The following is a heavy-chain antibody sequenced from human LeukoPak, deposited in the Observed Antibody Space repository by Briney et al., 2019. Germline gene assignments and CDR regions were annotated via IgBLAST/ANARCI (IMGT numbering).Heavy chain of an antibody. CDR3: ARDFAEYCSGGSCQGGY. V-gene: IGHV1-18*01. J-gene: IGHJ4*02. CDR2: ISAYNGNT. CDR1: GYTFTSYG. D-gene: IGHD2-15*01. Sequence: GASVKVSCKASGYTFTSYGISWVRQAPGQGLEWMGWISAYNGNTNYAQKLQGRVTMTTDTSTSTAYMELRSLRSDDTAVYYCARDFAEYCSGGSCQGGYWGQGTLVTVSS.